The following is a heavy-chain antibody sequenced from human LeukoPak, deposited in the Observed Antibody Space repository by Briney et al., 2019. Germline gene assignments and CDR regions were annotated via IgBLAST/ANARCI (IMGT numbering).Heavy chain of an antibody. CDR1: GGSISSSSYY. J-gene: IGHJ3*02. V-gene: IGHV4-39*01. CDR3: ARPVAYCGGDCYSGDAFDI. Sequence: PSETLSLTCIVSGGSISSSSYYWGWIRQPPGKGLVWMGSIYYSGSTYYNPSLKSRVTISVDTSKNQFSLKLSSVTAADTAVYYCARPVAYCGGDCYSGDAFDIWGQGTMVTVSS. CDR2: IYYSGST. D-gene: IGHD2-21*01.